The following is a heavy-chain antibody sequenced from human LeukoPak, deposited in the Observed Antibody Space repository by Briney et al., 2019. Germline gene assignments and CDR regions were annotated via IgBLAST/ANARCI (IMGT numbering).Heavy chain of an antibody. V-gene: IGHV1-8*03. D-gene: IGHD4-23*01. J-gene: IGHJ4*02. CDR2: MNPNSGNT. Sequence: ECMGWMNPNSGNTGFAQKFQGRVTITRNTSISTAYMELSSLRSEDTAVYYCARVLYGGTSPLNYWGQGTLVTVSS. CDR3: ARVLYGGTSPLNY.